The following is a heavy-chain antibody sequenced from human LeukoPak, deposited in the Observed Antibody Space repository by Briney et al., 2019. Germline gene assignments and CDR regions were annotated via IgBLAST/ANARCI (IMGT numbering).Heavy chain of an antibody. D-gene: IGHD5-18*01. CDR3: ARAWIQLWLRD. Sequence: PGGSLRLSCAASGFTVSSNYMSWDRQAPGKGLEWVSVIYSGGSTYYADSVKRRYTLSRDNSKITQYLQMNSMRAEDTAVYYCARAWIQLWLRDWGQGTLVTVSS. J-gene: IGHJ4*02. CDR2: IYSGGST. CDR1: GFTVSSNY. V-gene: IGHV3-66*01.